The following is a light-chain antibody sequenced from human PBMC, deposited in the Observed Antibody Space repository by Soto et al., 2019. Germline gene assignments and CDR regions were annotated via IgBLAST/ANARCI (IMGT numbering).Light chain of an antibody. V-gene: IGKV3-11*01. CDR2: EAS. CDR3: QQHINWPLT. CDR1: QTVSSS. J-gene: IGKJ4*01. Sequence: EIVLTQSPATLSLSPGERATLSCRASQTVSSSLAWYQQKPGQAPRLLIYEASNRATGIPARFSGSGSWADFTLTISSLEPEDFALYYCQQHINWPLTFGGGTKVEIK.